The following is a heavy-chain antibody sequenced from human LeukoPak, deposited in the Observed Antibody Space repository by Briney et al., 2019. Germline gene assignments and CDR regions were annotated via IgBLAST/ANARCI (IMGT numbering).Heavy chain of an antibody. CDR1: GYTFTGYY. D-gene: IGHD2-2*01. CDR3: ARAGCSSTSCRYRYFQH. Sequence: GASVKVSCKASGYTFTGYYMHWVRQAPGQGLEWMGWINPNSGGTNYAQKFQGRVTMTRDTSISTAYMELSRLRSEDTAVYYCARAGCSSTSCRYRYFQHWGQGTLVTVSS. V-gene: IGHV1-2*02. CDR2: INPNSGGT. J-gene: IGHJ1*01.